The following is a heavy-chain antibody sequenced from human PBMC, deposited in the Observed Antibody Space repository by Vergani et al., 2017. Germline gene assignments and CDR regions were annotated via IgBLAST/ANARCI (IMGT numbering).Heavy chain of an antibody. Sequence: EVQLLESGGGLVQPGGSLRLSCAASGFTFSNAWMSWARQAPGKGLEWVSGISGSGSSTYYADSVKGRFTISRDNSKNTLYLQMNSLRAEDTAVYYCARSPVIVVVPGHFDYWGQGTLVTVSS. CDR1: GFTFSNAW. CDR3: ARSPVIVVVPGHFDY. V-gene: IGHV3-23*01. J-gene: IGHJ4*02. D-gene: IGHD2-2*01. CDR2: ISGSGSST.